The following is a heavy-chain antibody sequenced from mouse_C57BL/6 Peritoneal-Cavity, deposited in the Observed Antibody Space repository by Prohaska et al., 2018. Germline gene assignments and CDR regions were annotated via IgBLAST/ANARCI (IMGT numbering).Heavy chain of an antibody. Sequence: EVKLVESGGGLVQPGGSLSLSCAASGFTFTDYYMSWVRQPPVKALEWLGFIRNKANGYTTEYSASVKGRFTISRDNSQSILYLQMNALRAEDSATYYCARSTVVFDYWGQGTTLTVSS. V-gene: IGHV7-3*01. D-gene: IGHD1-1*01. CDR1: GFTFTDYY. J-gene: IGHJ2*01. CDR3: ARSTVVFDY. CDR2: IRNKANGYTT.